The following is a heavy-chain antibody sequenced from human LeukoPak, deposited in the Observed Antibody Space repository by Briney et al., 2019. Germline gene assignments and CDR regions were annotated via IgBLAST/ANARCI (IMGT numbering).Heavy chain of an antibody. CDR3: ARTDYYDSSGYYYFDY. Sequence: ASVKVSCKASGYTFTSYGISWVRQAPGQGLEWMGWISAYNGNTNYAQKLQGRVTMTTDTSTSTAYMELRSQRSDDTAVYYCARTDYYDSSGYYYFDYWGQGTLVTVSS. J-gene: IGHJ4*02. CDR1: GYTFTSYG. CDR2: ISAYNGNT. V-gene: IGHV1-18*01. D-gene: IGHD3-22*01.